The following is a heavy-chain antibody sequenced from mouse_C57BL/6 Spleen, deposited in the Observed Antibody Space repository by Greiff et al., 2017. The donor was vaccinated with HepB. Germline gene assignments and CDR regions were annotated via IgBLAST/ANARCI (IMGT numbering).Heavy chain of an antibody. D-gene: IGHD1-2*01. CDR3: ALHYYGNYFDY. J-gene: IGHJ2*01. CDR2: IHPNSGST. Sequence: QVQLQQSGAELVKPGASVKLSCKASGYTFTSYWMHWVKQRPGQGLEWIGMIHPNSGSTNYNEKFKSKATLTVDKSSSTAYMQLSSLTSEDSAVYYCALHYYGNYFDYWGQGTTLTVSS. CDR1: GYTFTSYW. V-gene: IGHV1-64*01.